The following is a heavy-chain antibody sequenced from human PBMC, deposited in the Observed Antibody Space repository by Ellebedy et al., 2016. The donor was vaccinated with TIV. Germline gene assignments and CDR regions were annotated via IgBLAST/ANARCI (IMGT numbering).Heavy chain of an antibody. D-gene: IGHD3-10*01. CDR1: GGSFSGYY. J-gene: IGHJ5*02. V-gene: IGHV4-34*01. CDR2: INHSGST. Sequence: SETLSLXXAVYGGSFSGYYWSWIRQPPGKGLEWIGEINHSGSTNYNPSLKSRVTISVDTSKNQFSLKLSSVTAADTAVYYCASGLYGSGSYGPWGQGTLVTVSS. CDR3: ASGLYGSGSYGP.